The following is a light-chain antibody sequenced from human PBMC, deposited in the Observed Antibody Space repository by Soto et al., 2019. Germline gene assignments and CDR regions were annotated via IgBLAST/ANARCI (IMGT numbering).Light chain of an antibody. Sequence: EIVLTQSPDTLSLSPGERATLSCRASQTVTSSYIAWYLQRPGQAPRLLIYGASTRATGIPDRFSGSGSGTDFTLTISRLEPEDVAVYYCQQYGSSPPRFTFGPGTKVDIK. CDR3: QQYGSSPPRFT. CDR1: QTVTSSY. V-gene: IGKV3-20*01. CDR2: GAS. J-gene: IGKJ3*01.